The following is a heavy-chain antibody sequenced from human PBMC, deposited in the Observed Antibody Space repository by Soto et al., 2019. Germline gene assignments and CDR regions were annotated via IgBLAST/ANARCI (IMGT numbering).Heavy chain of an antibody. J-gene: IGHJ4*02. CDR1: GFTVSNNY. CDR3: ARFAFNSRFDF. V-gene: IGHV3-66*01. CDR2: TYSGDTT. Sequence: EVQLVESGGGLVQPGGSLRLSCVVSGFTVSNNYISVFRQAPGKGLEWVSVTYSGDTTYYADSVKGRFTVSRDISKNTLYLQMNSLRAEDTAVFYCARFAFNSRFDFWGQGTLVTVSS. D-gene: IGHD1-1*01.